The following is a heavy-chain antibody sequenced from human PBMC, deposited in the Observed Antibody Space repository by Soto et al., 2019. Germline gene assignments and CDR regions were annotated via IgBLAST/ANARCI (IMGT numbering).Heavy chain of an antibody. V-gene: IGHV3-9*01. CDR1: GFTFDDYA. J-gene: IGHJ4*02. Sequence: EVQLVESGGGLVQPGRSLRLSCAASGFTFDDYAMHWVRQAPGRGLEWVSGISWNSGSIGYADSVKGRFTISRDNAKNSLYLQMNSLRAEDTALYYCAKDILSIAVAVFDYWGQGTLVTVSS. CDR3: AKDILSIAVAVFDY. CDR2: ISWNSGSI. D-gene: IGHD6-19*01.